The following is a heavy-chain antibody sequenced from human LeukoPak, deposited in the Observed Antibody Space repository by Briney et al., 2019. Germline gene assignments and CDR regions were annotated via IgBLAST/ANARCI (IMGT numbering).Heavy chain of an antibody. CDR3: ATGSGSYYDS. D-gene: IGHD3-10*01. CDR1: TFTFSTYW. J-gene: IGHJ4*02. CDR2: INGDGSTT. Sequence: QPGGSLRLSCEASTFTFSTYWMHWVPQAPGKGLVWVSYINGDGSTTNYADSVKGRLTISRDNAKNTLYLQMNSLRAEDTAVYYCATGSGSYYDSWGLGTLVTVSS. V-gene: IGHV3-74*01.